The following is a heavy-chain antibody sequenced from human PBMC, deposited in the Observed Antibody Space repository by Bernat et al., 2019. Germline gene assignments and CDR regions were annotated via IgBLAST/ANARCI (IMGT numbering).Heavy chain of an antibody. CDR3: AKFRGQLIRNYYRNG. D-gene: IGHD2-21*01. J-gene: IGHJ6*03. CDR1: GFTFGTFA. CDR2: MTGGGTT. Sequence: EVRLVESGGDLVQPGGSLRLSCAASGFTFGTFAMSWFRQAPGKGLEWVSAMTGGGTTYYADSVKGRVIISRDNSKNMLFMQMNSRTAEDTPVYYCAKFRGQLIRNYYRNGWGEGTTVTVS. V-gene: IGHV3-23*04.